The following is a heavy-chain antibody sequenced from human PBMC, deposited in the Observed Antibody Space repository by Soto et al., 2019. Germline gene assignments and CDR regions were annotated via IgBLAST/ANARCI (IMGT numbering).Heavy chain of an antibody. CDR2: ISTYNGHT. CDR3: ARDWRKQWLAYGMDV. D-gene: IGHD6-19*01. Sequence: QVQLVQSGAEVKKPGASVKVSCKASGYTFTNYGISWVRQAPGHGLEWMGWISTYNGHTTSAQKLQGRVTMTTDTSTTTAYGERRSLRSDYTYVYYWARDWRKQWLAYGMDVWGQWTTVNVSS. CDR1: GYTFTNYG. J-gene: IGHJ6*02. V-gene: IGHV1-18*01.